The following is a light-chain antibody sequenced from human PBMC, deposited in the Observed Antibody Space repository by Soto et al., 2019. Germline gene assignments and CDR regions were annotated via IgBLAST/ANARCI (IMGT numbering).Light chain of an antibody. J-gene: IGKJ2*01. CDR2: GAS. CDR3: QQYNNWPPRT. CDR1: QSVSNH. V-gene: IGKV3-15*01. Sequence: EIVMTQSPVTLSVSPGERATLSCRASQSVSNHLAWYQQKPGQAPRLLIYGASIRATGIPARFSGSGSGTEFTLTISSLQSEDFAVYYCQQYNNWPPRTFGQGTKLEIQ.